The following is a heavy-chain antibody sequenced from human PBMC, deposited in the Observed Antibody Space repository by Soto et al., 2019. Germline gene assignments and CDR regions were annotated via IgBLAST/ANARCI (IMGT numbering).Heavy chain of an antibody. V-gene: IGHV3-48*03. J-gene: IGHJ5*02. CDR3: ARGWDCSSTTCYTHNSFDP. CDR1: GSTFSSYE. Sequence: GGSLRLSCAASGSTFSSYEMNWVRQAPGKGLEWVSYISSSGGTIYSADSVKGRFTISRDNAKNSLYLQMNSLRVEDTAVYYCARGWDCSSTTCYTHNSFDPWGQGMLVTVSS. CDR2: ISSSGGTI. D-gene: IGHD2-2*02.